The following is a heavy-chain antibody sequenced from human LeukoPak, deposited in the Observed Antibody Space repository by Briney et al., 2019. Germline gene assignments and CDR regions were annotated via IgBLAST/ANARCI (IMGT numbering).Heavy chain of an antibody. D-gene: IGHD3-22*01. CDR1: GGSISSHY. J-gene: IGHJ4*02. CDR2: IYYSGST. Sequence: SETLSLTCTVSGGSISSHYWSWIRQPPGKGLEWIGYIYYSGSTNYNLSLKSRVTISVDASKNQFSLKLSSVTAADTAVYYCARVYDSSGTFDYWGQGTLVAVSS. CDR3: ARVYDSSGTFDY. V-gene: IGHV4-59*11.